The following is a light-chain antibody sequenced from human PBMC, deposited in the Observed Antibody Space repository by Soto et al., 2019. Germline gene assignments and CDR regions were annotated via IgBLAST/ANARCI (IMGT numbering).Light chain of an antibody. V-gene: IGLV2-14*01. Sequence: QSALTQPASVSGSPGQSITISCTGTSSDVGGYNYVSWYQQHPGKAPKLMIYGVSNRPSGVSSSFSGSKSGNTASLTISALQAEDEADYYCSSYTSSTTWVFGGGTKVTV. J-gene: IGLJ3*02. CDR1: SSDVGGYNY. CDR2: GVS. CDR3: SSYTSSTTWV.